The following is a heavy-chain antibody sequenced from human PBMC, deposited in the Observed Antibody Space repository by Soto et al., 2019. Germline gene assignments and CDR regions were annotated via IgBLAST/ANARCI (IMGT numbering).Heavy chain of an antibody. D-gene: IGHD2-15*01. V-gene: IGHV6-1*01. CDR3: ARDTYCSGGSCYSYYYYYMDV. CDR2: TYYRSKWYN. Sequence: SQTLSLTCAISGDSVSSNSAAWNWIRQSPSRGLEWLGRTYYRSKWYNDYAVSVKSRITINPDTSKNQFSLQLNSVTPEDTAVYYCARDTYCSGGSCYSYYYYYMDVWGKGTTVTVSS. J-gene: IGHJ6*03. CDR1: GDSVSSNSAA.